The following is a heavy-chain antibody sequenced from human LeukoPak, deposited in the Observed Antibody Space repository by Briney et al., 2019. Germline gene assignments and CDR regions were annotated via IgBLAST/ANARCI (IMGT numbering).Heavy chain of an antibody. V-gene: IGHV4-59*01. D-gene: IGHD1-7*01. CDR1: GGSISSYY. Sequence: SETLSLTCTVSGGSISSYYWSWIRQPPGKGLEWIGYIYYSGSTNYNPSLKSRVTISVDTSKNQFSLKLSSVTAADTTVYYCARVPGNWNSNDAFDIWGQGTTVTVSS. J-gene: IGHJ3*02. CDR2: IYYSGST. CDR3: ARVPGNWNSNDAFDI.